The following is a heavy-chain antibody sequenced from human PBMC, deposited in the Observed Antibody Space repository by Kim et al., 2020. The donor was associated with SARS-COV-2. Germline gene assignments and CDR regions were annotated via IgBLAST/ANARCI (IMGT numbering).Heavy chain of an antibody. CDR2: INPYNGNT. J-gene: IGHJ4*02. CDR1: GYSFTSYG. D-gene: IGHD2-21*02. V-gene: IGHV1-18*01. CDR3: ARDLKASCSGGDCQGYFDH. Sequence: ASVKVSCKASGYSFTSYGISWVRQAPGQGLEWMAWINPYNGNTNSAQKLQGRVTMTTDRSTSTAYMELRSLRSDDTAVYYCARDLKASCSGGDCQGYFDHWGQGTLVPVSS.